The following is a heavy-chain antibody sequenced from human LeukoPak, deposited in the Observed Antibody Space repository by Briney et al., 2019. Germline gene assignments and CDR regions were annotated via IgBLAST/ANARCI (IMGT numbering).Heavy chain of an antibody. CDR2: IYYSGST. V-gene: IGHV4-39*01. Sequence: SETLSLTCTVSRGSTSSSSYYWGWIRQPPGKGLEWIGSIYYSGSTYYNPSLKSRVTISVDTSKNQFSLKLSSVTAADTAVYYCARPGSYNWFDPWGQGTLVTVS. CDR1: RGSTSSSSYY. D-gene: IGHD3-10*01. CDR3: ARPGSYNWFDP. J-gene: IGHJ5*02.